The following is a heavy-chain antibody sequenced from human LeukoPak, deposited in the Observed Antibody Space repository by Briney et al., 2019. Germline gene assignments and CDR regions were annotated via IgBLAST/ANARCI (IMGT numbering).Heavy chain of an antibody. CDR3: ARGIMITFGGVIVYHFDY. Sequence: GASVKVSCKASGYTFTSYDINWVRQATGQGLEWMGWMNPNSGNTGYAQKFQGRVTMTRNTSISTAYMELSSLRSEDTAVYYCARGIMITFGGVIVYHFDYWGQGTLVTVSS. V-gene: IGHV1-8*01. CDR2: MNPNSGNT. J-gene: IGHJ4*02. D-gene: IGHD3-16*02. CDR1: GYTFTSYD.